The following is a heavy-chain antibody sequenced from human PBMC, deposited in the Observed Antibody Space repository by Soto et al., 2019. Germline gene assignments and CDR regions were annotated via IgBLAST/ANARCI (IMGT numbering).Heavy chain of an antibody. Sequence: QVQLVQSGAEVKKPGASVKVSCKASGYTFTSYDINWVRQVTGQGLEWMGWMNPNTGNTGYAQKFQGRVNMTTNTSITTAYMELSSLRFKDTAVYYCARVRSGLRRGWFAPWGQGTLVTVSS. V-gene: IGHV1-8*01. CDR3: ARVRSGLRRGWFAP. CDR2: MNPNTGNT. D-gene: IGHD7-27*01. J-gene: IGHJ5*02. CDR1: GYTFTSYD.